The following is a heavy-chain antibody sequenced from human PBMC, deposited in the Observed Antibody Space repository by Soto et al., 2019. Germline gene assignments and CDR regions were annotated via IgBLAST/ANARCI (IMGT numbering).Heavy chain of an antibody. CDR3: ARGRYDFWSGHYGMDV. CDR1: GFTFSSYG. J-gene: IGHJ6*02. V-gene: IGHV3-33*01. Sequence: GGSLRLSCAASGFTFSSYGMHWVRQAPGKGLEWVAVIWYDGSNKYYADSVKGRFTISRDNSKNTLYLQMNSLRAEDTAVYYCARGRYDFWSGHYGMDVWGQGTTVTCSS. D-gene: IGHD3-3*01. CDR2: IWYDGSNK.